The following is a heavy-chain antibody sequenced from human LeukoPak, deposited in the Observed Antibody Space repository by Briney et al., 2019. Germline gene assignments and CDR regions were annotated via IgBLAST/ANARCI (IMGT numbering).Heavy chain of an antibody. Sequence: GGSLRLSCAASGLSFNAYWMTWVRHAPGKGLEWVANINRDGSERNYVDSVRGRFTISRDNTKNSMYLHMNSLRVEDTAVYYCGRGPGYRSDYWGQGTLVTVSS. CDR3: GRGPGYRSDY. CDR1: GLSFNAYW. V-gene: IGHV3-7*05. D-gene: IGHD5-12*01. CDR2: INRDGSER. J-gene: IGHJ4*02.